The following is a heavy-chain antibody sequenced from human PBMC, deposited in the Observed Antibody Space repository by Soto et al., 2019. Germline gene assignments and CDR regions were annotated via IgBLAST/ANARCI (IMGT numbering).Heavy chain of an antibody. J-gene: IGHJ6*02. D-gene: IGHD2-8*01. V-gene: IGHV5-51*01. CDR3: ARHSNPSLNPNGHYYSGMDV. CDR2: SYPGGSDT. Sequence: GESLKISCKGSGYSFTSYCIAWVRQMPGKGLEWMGLSYPGGSDTRYSPSFQGQVTISADKSISPAYLQWSSLKASATVIYYCARHSNPSLNPNGHYYSGMDVWGQGTTVTVSS. CDR1: GYSFTSYC.